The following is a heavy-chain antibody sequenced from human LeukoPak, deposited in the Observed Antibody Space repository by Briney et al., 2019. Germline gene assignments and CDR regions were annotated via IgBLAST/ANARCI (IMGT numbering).Heavy chain of an antibody. CDR3: AVYYGSGSYSHPYYYMDV. V-gene: IGHV3-30*02. J-gene: IGHJ6*03. Sequence: PGGSLRLPCAASGFTFSSYGMHWVRQAPGKGLEWVAFIRYDGSNKYYADSVKGRFTISRDNSKNTLYLQMNSLRAEDTAVYYCAVYYGSGSYSHPYYYMDVWGKGTTVTISS. D-gene: IGHD3-10*01. CDR1: GFTFSSYG. CDR2: IRYDGSNK.